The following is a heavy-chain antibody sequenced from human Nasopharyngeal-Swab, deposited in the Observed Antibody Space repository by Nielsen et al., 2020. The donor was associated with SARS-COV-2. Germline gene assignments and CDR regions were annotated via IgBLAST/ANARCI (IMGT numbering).Heavy chain of an antibody. D-gene: IGHD2-15*01. CDR3: AIRSGGSCY. Sequence: GESLKISCAASGFTFSSYAMSWVRQAPGKGLEWVSVIYSGGSSTYYADSVKGRFTISSDNSKNTLYLQMNSLRAEDTAVYYCAIRSGGSCYWGQGTLVTVSS. V-gene: IGHV3-23*03. CDR2: IYSGGSST. J-gene: IGHJ4*02. CDR1: GFTFSSYA.